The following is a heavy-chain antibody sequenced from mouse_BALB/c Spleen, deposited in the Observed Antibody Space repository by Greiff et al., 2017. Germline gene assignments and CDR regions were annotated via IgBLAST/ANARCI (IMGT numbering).Heavy chain of an antibody. CDR2: INSNGGST. Sequence: EVMLVESGGGLVQPGGSLKLSCAASGFTFSSYGMSWVRQTPDKRLELVATINSNGGSTYYPDSVKGRFTISRDTAKNTLYLQMSSLKSEDTAMYYCARVGGAGYFDVWGAGTTVTVSS. D-gene: IGHD3-3*01. J-gene: IGHJ1*01. CDR1: GFTFSSYG. V-gene: IGHV5-6-3*01. CDR3: ARVGGAGYFDV.